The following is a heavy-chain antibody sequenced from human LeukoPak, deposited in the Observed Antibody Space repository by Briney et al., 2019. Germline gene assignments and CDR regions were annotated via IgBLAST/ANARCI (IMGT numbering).Heavy chain of an antibody. CDR1: GYTFTGYY. V-gene: IGHV1-2*02. CDR3: ARDIAPSGSWWFDS. CDR2: INPNSGGT. D-gene: IGHD6-13*01. Sequence: ASVKVSCKASGYTFTGYYMHWVRQAPGQGLEWMGWINPNSGGTFYAQNFRGRVTMTRDTSISTAYMQLGGLKSDDTAVYYCARDIAPSGSWWFDSWGQGTLVSVSS. J-gene: IGHJ5*01.